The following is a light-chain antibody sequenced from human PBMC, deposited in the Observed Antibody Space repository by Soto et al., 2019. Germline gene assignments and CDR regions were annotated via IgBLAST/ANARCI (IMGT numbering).Light chain of an antibody. V-gene: IGKV3-11*01. CDR3: QVRDVWPS. CDR1: QSVSTS. Sequence: LLLTQSPATLFLSPGERAALSCRASQSVSTSLAWYQHKPGQAPRLFIYDASKRAPGIPARFSGSGSGTDFTLTISSLELEDFAVYYCQVRDVWPSFGQGTKVDIK. J-gene: IGKJ1*01. CDR2: DAS.